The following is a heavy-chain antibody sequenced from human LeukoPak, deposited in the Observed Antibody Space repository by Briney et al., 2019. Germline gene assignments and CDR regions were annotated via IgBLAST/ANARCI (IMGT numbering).Heavy chain of an antibody. CDR1: GFNFSNYW. V-gene: IGHV3-74*01. D-gene: IGHD1-26*01. J-gene: IGHJ6*02. CDR2: INNDAEST. Sequence: GGSLRLSCTASGFNFSNYWMHWVRQVPGKGLVWVSRINNDAESTAYADAVKGRFTITRDNAKNTLFLQMNSLGAEDTAVYYCAKDRGAPDYYYYYYGMDVWGQGTTVTVSS. CDR3: AKDRGAPDYYYYYYGMDV.